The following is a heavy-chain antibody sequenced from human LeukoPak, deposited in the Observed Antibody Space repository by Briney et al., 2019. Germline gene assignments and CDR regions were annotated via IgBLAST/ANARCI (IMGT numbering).Heavy chain of an antibody. D-gene: IGHD3-3*01. CDR2: IYYGGNT. V-gene: IGHV4-59*01. CDR3: ARDFQGITTFGVAPPGGFDP. Sequence: SETLSLTCTVSGASISSNSWSWIRQPPGKGLEWIGYIYYGGNTNYNPSLQSRVTISVDTSKSQFSLQLKSVTAADTALYYCARDFQGITTFGVAPPGGFDPWGQGTLVIVSS. CDR1: GASISSNS. J-gene: IGHJ5*02.